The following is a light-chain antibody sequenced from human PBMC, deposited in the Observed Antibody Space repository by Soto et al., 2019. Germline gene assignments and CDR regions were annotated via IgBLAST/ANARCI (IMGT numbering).Light chain of an antibody. J-gene: IGLJ1*01. CDR2: EVS. CDR1: SGDIGIHNF. CDR3: CSYAGSYTYV. Sequence: QSALTQPASVSGSLGQSITISCTGTSGDIGIHNFVSWYQQHPGQAPKVMIYEVSSRPSGVSDRFSGSKSVNTASLTISGLQADDEADYYCCSYAGSYTYVFGSGTKLTVL. V-gene: IGLV2-23*02.